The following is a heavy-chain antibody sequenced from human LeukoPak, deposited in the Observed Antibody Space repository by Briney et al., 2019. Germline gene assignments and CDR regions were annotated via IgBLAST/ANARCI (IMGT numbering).Heavy chain of an antibody. J-gene: IGHJ4*02. D-gene: IGHD6-6*01. CDR3: ARDRPPRPFDY. Sequence: GGSLRLSCAASGFTFSTFSMNWVRQAPGKGLEWLSYISSTSRSTYYAASVKGRFTISRDNANNSLYLQMSGLKVEDTAVYYCARDRPPRPFDYWGPGVLVTVSS. CDR2: ISSTSRST. V-gene: IGHV3-48*01. CDR1: GFTFSTFS.